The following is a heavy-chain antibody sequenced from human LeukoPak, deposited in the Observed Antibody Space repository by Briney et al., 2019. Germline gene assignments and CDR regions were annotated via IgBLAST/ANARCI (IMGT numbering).Heavy chain of an antibody. Sequence: PSETLSLTCTVSGGSISSSSYYWGWIRQPPGKGLEWIGSIYYSGSTYYNPSLKSRVTISVDTPKNQFSLKLSSVTAADTAVYYCARHSSPSTGAFDYWGQGTLVTVSS. D-gene: IGHD2-2*01. J-gene: IGHJ4*02. CDR2: IYYSGST. V-gene: IGHV4-39*01. CDR1: GGSISSSSYY. CDR3: ARHSSPSTGAFDY.